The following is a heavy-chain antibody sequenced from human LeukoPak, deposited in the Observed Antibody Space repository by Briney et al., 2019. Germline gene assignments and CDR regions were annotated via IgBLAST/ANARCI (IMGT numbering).Heavy chain of an antibody. CDR3: VRHYYDGSAYFFDC. Sequence: QAGGSLRLSCVVSGFTSSGYWMAWVRQAPGKGLEWVANIKQDGSAKTYVDSVKGRFTISRDNARNSLYLQMNSLRADDTAVYYCVRHYYDGSAYFFDCWGQGTLVTVSS. V-gene: IGHV3-7*01. CDR2: IKQDGSAK. D-gene: IGHD3-22*01. CDR1: GFTSSGYW. J-gene: IGHJ4*02.